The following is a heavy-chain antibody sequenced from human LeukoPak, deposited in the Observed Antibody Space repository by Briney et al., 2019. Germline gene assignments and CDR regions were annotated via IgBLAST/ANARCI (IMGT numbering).Heavy chain of an antibody. CDR1: GFTFSSYG. D-gene: IGHD3-16*01. CDR2: IWYDGSNK. V-gene: IGHV3-33*03. Sequence: GGSLRLSCAASGFTFSSYGTHWVRQAPGKGLEWVAVIWYDGSNKYYADSVKGRFTISKDNSKNTVSLQMNSLRVEDTAVYYCATLWGDMDVWGQGTTVSVSS. J-gene: IGHJ6*02. CDR3: ATLWGDMDV.